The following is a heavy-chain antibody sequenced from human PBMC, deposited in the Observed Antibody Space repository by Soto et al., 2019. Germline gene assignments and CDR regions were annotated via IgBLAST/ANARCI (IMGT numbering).Heavy chain of an antibody. CDR3: AKRPTLTHPFFDY. J-gene: IGHJ4*02. D-gene: IGHD4-17*01. V-gene: IGHV3-73*01. CDR2: IRSKGHNYAT. CDR1: GFAFSGSA. Sequence: GSLRLSCAASGFAFSGSAMYWVRQASGKGPEWVGRIRSKGHNYATEYAASVKGRFTISRDDSKNTAYLQMNSLQTEDTAVYYCAKRPTLTHPFFDYWGQGTLVTVSS.